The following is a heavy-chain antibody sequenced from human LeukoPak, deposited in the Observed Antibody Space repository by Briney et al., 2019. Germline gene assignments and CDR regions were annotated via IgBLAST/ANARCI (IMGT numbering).Heavy chain of an antibody. CDR2: INHSGSA. Sequence: SETLSLTCTVSGGSFSGYYCTWIRQPPGKGLEWIGEINHSGSANYNPSLKSRVTISLDTSENQFSLKLSSVTAADTAVYYCARQYYYGSGSYYNSKVYYFDYWGQGTLVTVSS. CDR1: GGSFSGYY. J-gene: IGHJ4*02. CDR3: ARQYYYGSGSYYNSKVYYFDY. D-gene: IGHD3-10*01. V-gene: IGHV4-34*01.